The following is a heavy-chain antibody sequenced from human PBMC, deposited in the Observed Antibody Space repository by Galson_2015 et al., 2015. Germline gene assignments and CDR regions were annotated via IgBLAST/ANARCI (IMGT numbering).Heavy chain of an antibody. CDR2: ISSTTTYI. CDR3: AKIKKTGLDVAADS. D-gene: IGHD6-25*01. J-gene: IGHJ4*02. V-gene: IGHV3-21*04. Sequence: SLRLSCAASEFTFSSYYMSWVRQAPGKGLEWVSSISSTTTYIYYADSVKGRFTISRNNSLNTIYVQMNNVRAEDTAVYYCAKIKKTGLDVAADSWGQGTLVTVSS. CDR1: EFTFSSYY.